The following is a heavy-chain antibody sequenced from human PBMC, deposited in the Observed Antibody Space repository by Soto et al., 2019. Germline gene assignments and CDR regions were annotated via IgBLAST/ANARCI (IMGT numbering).Heavy chain of an antibody. CDR1: GFTFSSYG. CDR2: IWYDGSNK. Sequence: GGSLRLSCAASGFTFSSYGMHWVRQAPGKGLEWVAVIWYDGSNKYYADSVKGRFTISRDNSKNTLYLQMNSLRAEDTAVYYCARDTTRSSGWFDYWGQGTLVTVSS. D-gene: IGHD6-19*01. V-gene: IGHV3-33*01. CDR3: ARDTTRSSGWFDY. J-gene: IGHJ4*02.